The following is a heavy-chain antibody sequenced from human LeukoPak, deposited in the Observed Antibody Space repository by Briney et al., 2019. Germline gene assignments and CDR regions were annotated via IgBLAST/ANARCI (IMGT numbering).Heavy chain of an antibody. CDR1: GGSFSGYY. J-gene: IGHJ6*03. V-gene: IGHV4-34*01. CDR2: INHSGST. Sequence: SETLSLTCAVYGGSFSGYYWSWIRQPPGKGLEWIGEINHSGSTNYNPSLKSRVTISVDTSKNRFSLKLSSVTAADTAVYYCARGNTATNYYYYVDVWGKGTTVTVSS. D-gene: IGHD5-18*01. CDR3: ARGNTATNYYYYVDV.